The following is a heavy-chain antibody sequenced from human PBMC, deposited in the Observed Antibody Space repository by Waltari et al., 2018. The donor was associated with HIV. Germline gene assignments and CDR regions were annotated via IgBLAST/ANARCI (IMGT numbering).Heavy chain of an antibody. CDR3: MRHRGYFPPDY. CDR2: FHYTGNT. Sequence: QLQLQESGPGLVKPSETLSLTCTASGGSMSDTGDYHWGWIRQPPGKGLEWIGNFHYTGNTFYNPSLKSRVTISADTSKNQFSLKLSSLTAADTAVYFCMRHRGYFPPDYWGQGTLVTVSS. D-gene: IGHD1-26*01. CDR1: GGSMSDTGDYH. V-gene: IGHV4-39*01. J-gene: IGHJ4*02.